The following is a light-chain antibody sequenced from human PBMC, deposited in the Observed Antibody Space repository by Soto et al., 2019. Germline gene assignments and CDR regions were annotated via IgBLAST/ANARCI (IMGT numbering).Light chain of an antibody. V-gene: IGKV3-15*01. Sequence: EIVMTQSPATLSVSPGERATLSCRASQSVISNLAWYHQKPAQAPRLLIYGASTRATGIPARFSGTGSETDFTLTVSSLQSEHCAVYFCQQYDNWPQTFGKGTKVDIK. J-gene: IGKJ1*01. CDR2: GAS. CDR1: QSVISN. CDR3: QQYDNWPQT.